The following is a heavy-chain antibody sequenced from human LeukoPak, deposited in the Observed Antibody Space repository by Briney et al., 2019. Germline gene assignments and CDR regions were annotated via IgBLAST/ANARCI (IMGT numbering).Heavy chain of an antibody. CDR3: ARKYYYGSGSYYLRNPKKPFDC. CDR1: DGSFNDYY. D-gene: IGHD3-10*01. Sequence: PSETLSLTCAVYDGSFNDYYWSWIRQPPGKGLEWIGEINHSGSTNYNPSLKSRVTISVDTSKNQFSLKLSSVTAADTAVYYCARKYYYGSGSYYLRNPKKPFDCWGQGTLVTVSS. J-gene: IGHJ4*02. CDR2: INHSGST. V-gene: IGHV4-34*01.